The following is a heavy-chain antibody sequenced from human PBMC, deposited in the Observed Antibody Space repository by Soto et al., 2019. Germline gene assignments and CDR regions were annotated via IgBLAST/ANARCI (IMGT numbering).Heavy chain of an antibody. J-gene: IGHJ3*02. V-gene: IGHV3-33*01. D-gene: IGHD2-2*01. CDR3: ARDPLGYCSSTSCHDAFDI. CDR2: IWYDGSNK. Sequence: QVQLVESGGGVVQPGRSLRLSCAASGFTFSSYGMHWVRQAPGKGLEWVAVIWYDGSNKYYADSVKGRFTISRDNSKNKLYLQMNSLRAEDTAVYYCARDPLGYCSSTSCHDAFDIWGQGTMVTVSS. CDR1: GFTFSSYG.